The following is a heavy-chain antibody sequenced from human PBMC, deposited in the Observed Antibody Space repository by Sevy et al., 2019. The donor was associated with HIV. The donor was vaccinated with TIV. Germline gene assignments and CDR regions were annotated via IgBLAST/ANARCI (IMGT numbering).Heavy chain of an antibody. CDR1: GFTFSKYW. V-gene: IGHV3-7*01. Sequence: GGSLRLSCAASGFTFSKYWMGWVRQAPGKGLEWVANIKQDAGQKYYVDSVKGRFTISRDNAKNSLYLQMNSLRAEDTAVYFCARDNGNYYFHYWGQGTLVTVSS. CDR3: ARDNGNYYFHY. CDR2: IKQDAGQK. J-gene: IGHJ4*02. D-gene: IGHD1-7*01.